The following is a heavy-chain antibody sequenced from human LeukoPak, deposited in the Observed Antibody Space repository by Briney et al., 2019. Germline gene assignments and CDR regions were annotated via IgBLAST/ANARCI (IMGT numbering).Heavy chain of an antibody. Sequence: GGSLRLSCEVSGFPFTLYNMNWVRQAPGKGLEWVANIKQDGSEKYYVDSVKGRFTISRDNAKNSLYLQMNSLRAEDTAVYYCARDPSRYDFWSGPLDYWGQGTLVTVSS. D-gene: IGHD3-3*01. CDR2: IKQDGSEK. CDR3: ARDPSRYDFWSGPLDY. J-gene: IGHJ4*02. CDR1: GFPFTLYN. V-gene: IGHV3-7*01.